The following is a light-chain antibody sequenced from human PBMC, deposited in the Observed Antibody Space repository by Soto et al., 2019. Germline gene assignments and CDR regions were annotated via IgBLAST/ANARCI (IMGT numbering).Light chain of an antibody. CDR1: QSVSSSY. CDR3: QQRADWPIT. Sequence: EIVMTQSPATLSVSPGERATLSCRASQSVSSSYLAWYQQKPGQTPRLLVYGASNRATGIPDRFSGSGSGTDFTLTISSLEPDDFAVYYCQQRADWPITFGQGTRLEIK. CDR2: GAS. J-gene: IGKJ5*01. V-gene: IGKV3D-20*02.